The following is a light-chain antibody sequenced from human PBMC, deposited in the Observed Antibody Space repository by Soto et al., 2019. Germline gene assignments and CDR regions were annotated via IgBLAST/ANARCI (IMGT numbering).Light chain of an antibody. CDR2: DAS. CDR1: HDISNY. J-gene: IGKJ5*01. Sequence: DIQMTQSPPSLSTSVGDRVTITCQASHDISNYLNWFQQRPGKAPKLLIYDASKLETGVPSRFSGSGSGTDFTFTISSLQPEDIATYYCQLYDNAPIPFGQGTRLEIK. CDR3: QLYDNAPIP. V-gene: IGKV1-33*01.